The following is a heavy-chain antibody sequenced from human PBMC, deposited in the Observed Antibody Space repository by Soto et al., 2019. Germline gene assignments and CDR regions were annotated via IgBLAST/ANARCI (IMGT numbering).Heavy chain of an antibody. CDR3: ARGPVNYFFDYFDY. Sequence: SETLSLTCTVSGGSIRSYYCSWIRQPPGKGLEWIGYIFSSGGTNYNPSLKSRVTISFDTSKNQFSLNLSSVTAADTAVYYCARGPVNYFFDYFDYWGQGTLVTVSS. J-gene: IGHJ4*02. CDR2: IFSSGGT. V-gene: IGHV4-4*09. D-gene: IGHD1-7*01. CDR1: GGSIRSYY.